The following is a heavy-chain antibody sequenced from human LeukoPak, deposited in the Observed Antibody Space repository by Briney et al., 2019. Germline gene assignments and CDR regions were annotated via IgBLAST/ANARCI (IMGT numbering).Heavy chain of an antibody. Sequence: SETLSLTCGVYGGSVNGYYWSWIRQPPGKGLEWLGEINHSGTTNYNPSLKSRVTMSLDTSKNQFSLRLNSVTAADTAVYYCARVPLRFLEPFDYWGQGTLVTVSS. CDR1: GGSVNGYY. D-gene: IGHD3-3*01. CDR3: ARVPLRFLEPFDY. V-gene: IGHV4-34*01. CDR2: INHSGTT. J-gene: IGHJ4*02.